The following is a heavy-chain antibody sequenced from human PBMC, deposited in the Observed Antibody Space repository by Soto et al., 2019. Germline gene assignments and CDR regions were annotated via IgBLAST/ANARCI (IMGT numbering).Heavy chain of an antibody. CDR2: IRPDGSNR. CDR3: ATVGRPQHLLTGFDN. D-gene: IGHD3-16*01. CDR1: GFTFTDYA. Sequence: QVQLVESGGSVVQPGWSLRLSCVTSGFTFTDYAMHWVRQAPGKGLEWVAVIRPDGSNRYYADSVKGRFTISRDISKNTLYLQMSSLRADDTAVYFCATVGRPQHLLTGFDNWGQGTLVTVSS. V-gene: IGHV3-33*01. J-gene: IGHJ5*02.